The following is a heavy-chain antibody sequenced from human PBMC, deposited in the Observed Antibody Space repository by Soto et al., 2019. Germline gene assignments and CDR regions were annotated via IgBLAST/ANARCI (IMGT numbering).Heavy chain of an antibody. V-gene: IGHV1-69*09. J-gene: IGHJ4*02. CDR1: GVPFNSYG. CDR3: ARMKLASLDH. CDR2: VKPASQVR. Sequence: QVVLLQSGTEVKRPGSSVKVSCMASGVPFNSYGFAWVRQAPGRGREWVGRVKPASQVRNYEQRLQGRVNITADTSTTTAYMELSGLTSEDTAVYYCARMKLASLDHWGQGTLVTVSS.